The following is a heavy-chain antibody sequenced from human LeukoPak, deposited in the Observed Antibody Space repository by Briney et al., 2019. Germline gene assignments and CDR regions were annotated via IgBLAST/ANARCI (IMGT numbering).Heavy chain of an antibody. CDR3: ARANGMDV. CDR2: ISSSSSTI. V-gene: IGHV3-48*02. J-gene: IGHJ6*02. CDR1: GFTFSSYS. Sequence: GGSLRLSCTASGFTFSSYSMNWVRQAPGKGLEWVSYISSSSSTIYYADSVKGRFTISRDNAKNSLYLQMSSPRDEDTAVYYCARANGMDVWGQGTTVTVSS.